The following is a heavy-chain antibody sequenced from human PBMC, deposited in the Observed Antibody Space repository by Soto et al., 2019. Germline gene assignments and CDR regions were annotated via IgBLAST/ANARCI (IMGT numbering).Heavy chain of an antibody. Sequence: EVQLLESGGGLVQPGGSLRLSCAASGFTFSSYAMSWVRQAPGTGLEWVSAISGSGGSTYYADSVKGRFTISRDNSKNTLYLQMNSLRAEDTAVYYCAKDTYGDYKFDYWGQGTLVTVSS. CDR3: AKDTYGDYKFDY. J-gene: IGHJ4*02. CDR2: ISGSGGST. CDR1: GFTFSSYA. D-gene: IGHD4-17*01. V-gene: IGHV3-23*01.